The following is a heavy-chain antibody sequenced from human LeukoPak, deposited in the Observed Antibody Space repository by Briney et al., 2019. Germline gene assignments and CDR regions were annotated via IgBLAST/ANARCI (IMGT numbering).Heavy chain of an antibody. J-gene: IGHJ4*02. CDR3: ARLYSSGWNDLVTQHY. D-gene: IGHD6-19*01. V-gene: IGHV5-51*01. CDR1: GYSFSTYW. Sequence: GESLKISCKGSGYSFSTYWIGWVRQMPGKGLEWMGIIYPGVSDIRYSPSFQGQVTISADKSINTAYLQWSSLKISDAAMYYCARLYSSGWNDLVTQHYWGQGTLVTVSS. CDR2: IYPGVSDI.